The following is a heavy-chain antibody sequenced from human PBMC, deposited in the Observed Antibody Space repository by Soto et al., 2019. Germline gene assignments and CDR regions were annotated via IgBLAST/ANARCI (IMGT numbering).Heavy chain of an antibody. CDR3: ARDIVATIDYYYGMHV. J-gene: IGHJ6*02. V-gene: IGHV1-18*04. Sequence: ASVKVSCKASGYTFTSYGISWVRQAPGQGLEWMGWISAYNGNTNYAQKLQGRVTMTTDTSTSTAYMELRSLRSDDTAVYYCARDIVATIDYYYGMHVWGQGTTVTVSS. D-gene: IGHD5-12*01. CDR2: ISAYNGNT. CDR1: GYTFTSYG.